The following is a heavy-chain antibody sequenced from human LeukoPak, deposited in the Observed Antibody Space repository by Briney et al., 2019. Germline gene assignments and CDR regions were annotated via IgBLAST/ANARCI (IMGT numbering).Heavy chain of an antibody. V-gene: IGHV1-69*01. D-gene: IGHD4-23*01. J-gene: IGHJ4*02. CDR2: IIPIFGTA. Sequence: GASVKVSCKASGGTFSSYAISWVRQAPGQGLEWMGGIIPIFGTANYAQKFQGRVTITADESTSTAYMELSSLRSEDTAVYYCARDRFLPYGGIDYWGQGTLVTVSS. CDR3: ARDRFLPYGGIDY. CDR1: GGTFSSYA.